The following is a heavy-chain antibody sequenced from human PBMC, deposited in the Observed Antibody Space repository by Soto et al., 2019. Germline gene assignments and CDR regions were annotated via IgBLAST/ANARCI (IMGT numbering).Heavy chain of an antibody. J-gene: IGHJ5*02. D-gene: IGHD6-13*01. CDR2: IHSSGST. V-gene: IGHV4-4*07. CDR1: GASMNSYH. Sequence: TLSLTCTVSGASMNSYHWSWIRQPAGKGLEWIGHIHSSGSTNYNPSLKSRVTMSVDTSKNQFSLRLMSLTAADTAVYYCARDQGVAAAGITWFDPWGQGSLVT. CDR3: ARDQGVAAAGITWFDP.